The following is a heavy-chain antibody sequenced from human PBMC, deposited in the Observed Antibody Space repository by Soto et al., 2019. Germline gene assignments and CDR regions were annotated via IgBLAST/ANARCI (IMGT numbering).Heavy chain of an antibody. D-gene: IGHD2-15*01. J-gene: IGHJ4*02. CDR3: ASLYCSGGSCRDY. CDR1: GGSISSSSYY. V-gene: IGHV4-39*01. CDR2: IYYSGST. Sequence: QLQLQESGPGLVKPSETLSLTCTVSGGSISSSSYYWGWIRQPPGKGLEWIGSIYYSGSTYYNPSLKSRVTISVDTSKNQFSLKLSSVTAADTAVYYCASLYCSGGSCRDYWGQGTLVTVSS.